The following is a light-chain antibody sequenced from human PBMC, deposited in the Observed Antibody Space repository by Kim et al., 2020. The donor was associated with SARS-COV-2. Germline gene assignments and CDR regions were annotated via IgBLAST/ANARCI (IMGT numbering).Light chain of an antibody. CDR3: SSYTIISTYI. Sequence: QSALTQPASVSGSPGQSITISCTGTSSDVGGYNYVSWYQQHPGKAPKLMIYDVSKRPSGVSNRFSGSKSGNTASLTISGLQAEDEADYYCSSYTIISTYIFGTGTKV. V-gene: IGLV2-14*01. CDR2: DVS. CDR1: SSDVGGYNY. J-gene: IGLJ1*01.